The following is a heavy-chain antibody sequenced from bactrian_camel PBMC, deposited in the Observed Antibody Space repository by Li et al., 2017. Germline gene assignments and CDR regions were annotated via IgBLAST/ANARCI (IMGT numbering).Heavy chain of an antibody. J-gene: IGHJ4*01. Sequence: QLVESGGGLVQPGGSLTLSCAASGFTFSGSWMYWVRRPPGKGLEWVSAINNGGIITYYADSVKGRFVISRDNAKNMVFLRMNSLKPEDTALYYCVGGQMSGIWGQGTQVTVS. CDR2: INNGGIIT. CDR1: GFTFSGSW. CDR3: VGGQMSGI. V-gene: IGHV3S25*01. D-gene: IGHD1*01.